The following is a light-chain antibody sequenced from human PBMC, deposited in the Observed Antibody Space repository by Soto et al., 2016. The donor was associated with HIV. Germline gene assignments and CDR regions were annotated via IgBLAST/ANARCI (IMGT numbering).Light chain of an antibody. CDR1: QSISSY. Sequence: IQMTQSPPSLSASVGDRVTITCRASQSISSYLNWYQQKPGKAPKLLIYAASSLQSGVPSRFSGSGSGTDFTLTISSLQPEDFATYYCQQSYSTVFTFGPGTKVDIK. J-gene: IGKJ3*01. V-gene: IGKV1-39*01. CDR2: AAS. CDR3: QQSYSTVFT.